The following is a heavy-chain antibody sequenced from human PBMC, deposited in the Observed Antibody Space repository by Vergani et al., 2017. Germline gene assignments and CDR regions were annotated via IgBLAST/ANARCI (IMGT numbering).Heavy chain of an antibody. J-gene: IGHJ3*01. CDR3: ARDNKQLLPRAFDL. CDR1: GASINNDFYY. D-gene: IGHD4-23*01. CDR2: IYVSGIT. V-gene: IGHV4-61*02. Sequence: QVQLQESGPGLVKPSQTLSLTCTVSGASINNDFYYWHWIRQPAGKGLEWIGRIYVSGITDYKSSLQSRVSMSVDTSKNQFSLTLTSVTAADTAVYYCARDNKQLLPRAFDLWVQGTMVTVSS.